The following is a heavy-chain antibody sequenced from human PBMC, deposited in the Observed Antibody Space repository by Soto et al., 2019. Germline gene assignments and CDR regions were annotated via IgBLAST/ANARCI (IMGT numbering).Heavy chain of an antibody. CDR2: IYYSGST. CDR3: ARQYYDYIWGSYPFDY. V-gene: IGHV4-39*01. J-gene: IGHJ4*02. Sequence: SETLSLTCTVSGGSISSSSYYWGWIRQPPGKGLEWIGSIYYSGSTYYNPSLKSRVTISVDTSKNQFSLKLSSVTAADTAVYFCARQYYDYIWGSYPFDYWGQGTLVTVSS. CDR1: GGSISSSSYY. D-gene: IGHD3-16*02.